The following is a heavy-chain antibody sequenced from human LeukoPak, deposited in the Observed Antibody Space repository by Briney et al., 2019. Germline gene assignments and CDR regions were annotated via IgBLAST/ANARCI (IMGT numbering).Heavy chain of an antibody. Sequence: GGSLRLSCAASGFTFSSHGMHWVRQAPGKGLEWVAFIRYDGSNKYYADSVKGRFTISRDNSKNTLYLQMNSLRAEDTAVYYCAKENGDCSSTSCYDYWGQGTLVTVSS. CDR1: GFTFSSHG. CDR3: AKENGDCSSTSCYDY. V-gene: IGHV3-30*02. CDR2: IRYDGSNK. D-gene: IGHD2-2*01. J-gene: IGHJ4*02.